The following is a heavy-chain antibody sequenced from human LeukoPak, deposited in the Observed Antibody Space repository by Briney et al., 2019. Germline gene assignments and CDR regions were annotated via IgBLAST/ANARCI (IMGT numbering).Heavy chain of an antibody. CDR3: ATLEYSSSSGHYYYYYMDV. D-gene: IGHD6-6*01. J-gene: IGHJ6*03. V-gene: IGHV1-2*02. Sequence: ASVKVSCKAPGYTFTGYYMHWVRQAPGQGLEWMGWINPNSGGTNYAQKFQGRVTMTRDTSISTAYMELSRLRSDDTAVYYCATLEYSSSSGHYYYYYMDVWGIGTTVTVSS. CDR2: INPNSGGT. CDR1: GYTFTGYY.